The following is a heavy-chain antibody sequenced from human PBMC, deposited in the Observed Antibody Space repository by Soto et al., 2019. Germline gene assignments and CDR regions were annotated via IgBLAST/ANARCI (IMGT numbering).Heavy chain of an antibody. Sequence: QVQLVQSGAEVKKPGSSVKVSCKASGGTFSSYAISWVRQAPGQGLDWMGGIIPISEPTNYAQKFQGRVTITADESKSKAYMELSSLRSEDTAVYYCARAQGSSTSLEIYYYYYYGMDVWGQGPTVTVSS. D-gene: IGHD2-2*01. CDR1: GGTFSSYA. CDR2: IIPISEPT. J-gene: IGHJ6*02. V-gene: IGHV1-69*01. CDR3: ARAQGSSTSLEIYYYYYYGMDV.